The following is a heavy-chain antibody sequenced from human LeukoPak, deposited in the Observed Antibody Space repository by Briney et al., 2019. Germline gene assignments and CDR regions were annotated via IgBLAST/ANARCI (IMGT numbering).Heavy chain of an antibody. Sequence: GASVKVSCKASGYTFTSYDINWVRQATGQGLEWMGWMNPNSGNTGYAQKFQGRVTMTRNTSISTAYMELSSLRSEDTAVYYCARGRGRRYYDSSGYWGQGTLVTVSS. V-gene: IGHV1-8*02. CDR1: GYTFTSYD. D-gene: IGHD3-22*01. CDR3: ARGRGRRYYDSSGY. J-gene: IGHJ4*02. CDR2: MNPNSGNT.